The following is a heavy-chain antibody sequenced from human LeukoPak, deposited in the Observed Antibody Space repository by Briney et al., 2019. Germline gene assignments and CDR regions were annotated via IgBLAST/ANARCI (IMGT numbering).Heavy chain of an antibody. V-gene: IGHV3-30*04. J-gene: IGHJ6*02. CDR3: ARDSEYSGSYNGMDV. CDR2: ISYDGSNK. CDR1: GFTFSSYA. D-gene: IGHD1-26*01. Sequence: GGSLRLPCAASGFTFSSYAMHWVRQAPGKGLEWVAVISYDGSNKYYADSVKGRFTISRDNSKNTLYLQMNSLRAEDTAVYYCARDSEYSGSYNGMDVWGQGTTVTVSS.